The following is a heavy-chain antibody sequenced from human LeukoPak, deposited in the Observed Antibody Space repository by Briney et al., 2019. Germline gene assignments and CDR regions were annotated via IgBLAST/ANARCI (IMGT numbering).Heavy chain of an antibody. D-gene: IGHD1-26*01. CDR2: ISGSGDST. Sequence: GGSLRLSCGASGFTFSSYAMSWVRQAPGKGLEWVSPISGSGDSTYYADSVKGRFTISRDNSKNSLYLQMNSLRTEDTALYYCAKAGAQGENYYYYYMDVWGKGTTVTISS. CDR1: GFTFSSYA. V-gene: IGHV3-23*01. CDR3: AKAGAQGENYYYYYMDV. J-gene: IGHJ6*03.